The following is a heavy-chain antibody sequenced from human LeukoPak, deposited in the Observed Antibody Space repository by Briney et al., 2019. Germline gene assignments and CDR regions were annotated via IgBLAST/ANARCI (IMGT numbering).Heavy chain of an antibody. Sequence: GGSLRLSCAASGFTFSTYAMHWVRQAPGKGLEWVARISYDGSNKYYADSVKGRFALSRDNSKNTLYLQMSSLRAEDTAVYYCARVAKATHSYAYGDDAFDIWGQGTMVTVSS. D-gene: IGHD5-18*01. CDR3: ARVAKATHSYAYGDDAFDI. V-gene: IGHV3-30*09. J-gene: IGHJ3*02. CDR1: GFTFSTYA. CDR2: ISYDGSNK.